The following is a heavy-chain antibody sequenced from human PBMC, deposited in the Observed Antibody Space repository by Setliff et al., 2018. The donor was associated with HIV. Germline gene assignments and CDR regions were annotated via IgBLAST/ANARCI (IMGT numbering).Heavy chain of an antibody. CDR1: GGSISNYY. V-gene: IGHV4-4*08. CDR2: IYPIGSPDFPSGNT. Sequence: SETLSLTCTVSGGSISNYYWSWIRQPPGKGLEWIGYIYPIGSPDFPSGNTVYNPSFRSRVTLSLDTSKNQFSLKLTSVTAADAAVYYFTGDYNSVSNRFDYWGQGTPVTVSS. CDR3: TGDYNSVSNRFDY. D-gene: IGHD3-10*01. J-gene: IGHJ4*02.